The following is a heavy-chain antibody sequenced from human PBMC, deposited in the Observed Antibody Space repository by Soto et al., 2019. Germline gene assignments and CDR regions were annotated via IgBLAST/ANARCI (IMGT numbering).Heavy chain of an antibody. Sequence: GGSLRLSCAASGFTFSSYSMNWVRQAPGKGLEWVSYISSSSSTIYYADSVKGRFTISRDNAKNSLYLQMNSLRDEDTAVYYCAGDGYYYGSGSYYNGGGRGRQYYYYYGMDVWGQGTTVTVSS. V-gene: IGHV3-48*02. CDR1: GFTFSSYS. CDR3: AGDGYYYGSGSYYNGGGRGRQYYYYYGMDV. CDR2: ISSSSSTI. D-gene: IGHD3-10*01. J-gene: IGHJ6*02.